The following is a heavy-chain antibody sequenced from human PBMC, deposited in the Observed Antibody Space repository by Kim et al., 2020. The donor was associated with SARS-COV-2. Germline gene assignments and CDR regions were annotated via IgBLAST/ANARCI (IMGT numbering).Heavy chain of an antibody. V-gene: IGHV4-39*01. CDR3: ARHYGSSSRSFDY. D-gene: IGHD6-6*01. Sequence: YTPSLKRRVTIAVVTTKNLFTLKLSSVTAADTAVYYCARHYGSSSRSFDYWGQGTLVPVSS. J-gene: IGHJ4*02.